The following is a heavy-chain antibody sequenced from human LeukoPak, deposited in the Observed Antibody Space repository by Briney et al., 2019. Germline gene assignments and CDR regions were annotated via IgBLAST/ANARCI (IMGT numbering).Heavy chain of an antibody. CDR3: AKELNNLGFDF. V-gene: IGHV3-23*01. D-gene: IGHD1-14*01. CDR2: ISGSGGST. J-gene: IGHJ4*02. Sequence: GGSLRLSCAASGFTVSSNYMSWVRQAPGKGLEWVSAISGSGGSTFYADSVKGRFTISRDNAKNTLYLQMNSLRAEDTAVYFCAKELNNLGFDFWGQGTLVTVSS. CDR1: GFTVSSNY.